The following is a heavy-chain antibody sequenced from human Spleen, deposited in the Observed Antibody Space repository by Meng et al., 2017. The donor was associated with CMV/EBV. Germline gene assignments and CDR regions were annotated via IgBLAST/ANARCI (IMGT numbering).Heavy chain of an antibody. CDR2: ISSSGSTI. V-gene: IGHV3-11*01. D-gene: IGHD2-21*01. CDR3: AREGAYCGGDCQYNWFDP. Sequence: GGSLRLSCAASGFTFSDYYMSWIRQAPGKGLEWVSYISSSGSTIYYADSVKGRFAISRDNAKNSLYLQMNSLRAEDTAVYYCAREGAYCGGDCQYNWFDPWGQGTLVTVSS. CDR1: GFTFSDYY. J-gene: IGHJ5*02.